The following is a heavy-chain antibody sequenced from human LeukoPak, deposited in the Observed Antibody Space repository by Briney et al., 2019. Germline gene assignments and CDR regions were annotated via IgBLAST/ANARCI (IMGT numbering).Heavy chain of an antibody. CDR1: GFTFSNFW. Sequence: PGESLRLSCTASGFTFSNFWMGWVRQAPGKGLEWVANIKQDETEKYYVDSVKGRFTISRDNAKNSLYLQMNSLRAEDTAVYYCARDQRYGDYQDYWGQGTLVTVSS. D-gene: IGHD4-17*01. J-gene: IGHJ4*02. CDR2: IKQDETEK. CDR3: ARDQRYGDYQDY. V-gene: IGHV3-7*01.